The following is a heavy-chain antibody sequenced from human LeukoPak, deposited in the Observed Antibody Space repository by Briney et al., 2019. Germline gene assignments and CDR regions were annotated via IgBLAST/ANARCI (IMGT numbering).Heavy chain of an antibody. CDR1: GGSISSYY. D-gene: IGHD3-10*01. CDR3: ARGSGRPVWWFDP. V-gene: IGHV4-59*01. Sequence: SETLSLTCTVSGGSISSYYWSRIRQPPGKGLEWIGYIYYCGSTNYNPSLKSRVTISVDTSKNQFSLKLSSVTAADTAVYYCARGSGRPVWWFDPWGQGTLVTVSS. CDR2: IYYCGST. J-gene: IGHJ5*02.